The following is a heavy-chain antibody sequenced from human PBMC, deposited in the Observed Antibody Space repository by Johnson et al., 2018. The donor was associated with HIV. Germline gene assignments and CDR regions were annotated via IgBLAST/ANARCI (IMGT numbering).Heavy chain of an antibody. CDR1: GFTFDDYA. Sequence: VQLVESGGGLVQPGRSLRLSCPASGFTFDDYAMHWVRQAPGKGLEWGSGISGNSGSIGYPASVKGRFTISRDNAKNSLYLQMNSLRAEDTALYYCAKDKDGYYGSDDAFDIWGQGTMVTVSS. CDR3: AKDKDGYYGSDDAFDI. D-gene: IGHD3-10*01. V-gene: IGHV3-9*01. J-gene: IGHJ3*02. CDR2: ISGNSGSI.